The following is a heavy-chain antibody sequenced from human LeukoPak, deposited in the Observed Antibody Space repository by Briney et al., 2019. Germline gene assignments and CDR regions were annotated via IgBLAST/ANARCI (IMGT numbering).Heavy chain of an antibody. CDR1: GFTFSSYA. D-gene: IGHD5-18*01. CDR3: AKEGGYRYLPPYYYYMDV. V-gene: IGHV3-23*01. J-gene: IGHJ6*03. Sequence: TGGSLRLSCAASGFTFSSYAMSWVRQAPGKGLEWVSAISGSGGSTYSADSVKGRFTISRDNSKNTLYLQMNSLRAEDTAVYYCAKEGGYRYLPPYYYYMDVWGKGPRSPSP. CDR2: ISGSGGST.